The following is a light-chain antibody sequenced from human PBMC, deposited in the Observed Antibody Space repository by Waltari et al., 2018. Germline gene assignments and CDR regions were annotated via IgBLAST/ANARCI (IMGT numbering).Light chain of an antibody. V-gene: IGKV2-30*01. CDR3: GQGTQWPLT. CDR1: QSLLDSDGNTY. J-gene: IGKJ4*01. Sequence: DVVMSQLPLSLAITPGQPASMSCWSSQSLLDSDGNTYLSWYHQKAGQPPRLLIYQVSKRASGVPDRFSGSGAGTDFTLKISRVEAEDVGLYYCGQGTQWPLTFGGGTRVEIK. CDR2: QVS.